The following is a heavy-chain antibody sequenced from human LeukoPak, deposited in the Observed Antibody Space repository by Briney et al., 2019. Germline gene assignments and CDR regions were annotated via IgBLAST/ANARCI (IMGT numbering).Heavy chain of an antibody. Sequence: GGSLRLSCAASGFTFSNAWMSWVRQAPGKGLEWVGRIKSKTDGGTTDYAAPVKGRFTISRDDSNNTLYLQMNSLKTEDTAVYYCTTGLPAITNYYYYYYMDVWGKGTTVTVSS. CDR2: IKSKTDGGTT. J-gene: IGHJ6*03. CDR3: TTGLPAITNYYYYYYMDV. V-gene: IGHV3-15*01. CDR1: GFTFSNAW. D-gene: IGHD2-2*01.